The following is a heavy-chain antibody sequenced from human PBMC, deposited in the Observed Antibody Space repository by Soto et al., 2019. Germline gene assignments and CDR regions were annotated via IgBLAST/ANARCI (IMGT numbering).Heavy chain of an antibody. V-gene: IGHV4-30-4*01. D-gene: IGHD3-22*01. CDR1: GGSISSGDYY. Sequence: KPSETLSLTCTVSGGSISSGDYYWSWIRQPPGKGLEWIGYIYYSGSTYYNPSLKSRVTISVDTSKNQFSLKLSSVTAADTAVYYCARLRGDMRDYYDSSGSAYGMDVWGQGTTVTVSS. CDR3: ARLRGDMRDYYDSSGSAYGMDV. CDR2: IYYSGST. J-gene: IGHJ6*02.